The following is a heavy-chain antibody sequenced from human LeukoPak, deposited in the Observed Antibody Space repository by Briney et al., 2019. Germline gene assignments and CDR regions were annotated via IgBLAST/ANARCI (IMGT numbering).Heavy chain of an antibody. V-gene: IGHV3-21*04. D-gene: IGHD4-11*01. J-gene: IGHJ6*02. CDR1: GFTFSSYS. Sequence: GGSLRLSCAASGFTFSSYSMNWVRQAPGKGLEWVSSISSSSSYIYYADSVKGRFTISRDNAKNSLYLQMNSLRAEDTAVYYCAKAPLNSKWLLSYYYYGMDVWGQGTTVTVSS. CDR3: AKAPLNSKWLLSYYYYGMDV. CDR2: ISSSSSYI.